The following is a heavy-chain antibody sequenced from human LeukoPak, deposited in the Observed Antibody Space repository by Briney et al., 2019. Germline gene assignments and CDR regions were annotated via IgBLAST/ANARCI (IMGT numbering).Heavy chain of an antibody. Sequence: PGGSLRLSCAASGFTFSSNYMNWVRQAPGKGLEWVSVIYSGGTTFYADSVKGRFTISRDDSKNTLYLQLNSLGVEDTAVYYCARGATGEAGRFQSWGQGTLVTVSS. CDR3: ARGATGEAGRFQS. J-gene: IGHJ4*02. CDR1: GFTFSSNY. CDR2: IYSGGTT. V-gene: IGHV3-66*01. D-gene: IGHD6-13*01.